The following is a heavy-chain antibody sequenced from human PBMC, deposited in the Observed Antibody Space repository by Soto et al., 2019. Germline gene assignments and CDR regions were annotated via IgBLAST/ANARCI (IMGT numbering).Heavy chain of an antibody. CDR3: ARDFEVRDPYGNYYYPMDV. D-gene: IGHD3-10*01. CDR2: IYYSGST. V-gene: IGHV4-61*01. Sequence: SETLSLTCTVSGGSVSSGSYYWSWIRQPPGKGLEWIGYIYYSGSTNYNPSLKSRVTISVDTSKNQFSVKLSSVTAADTAVYYCARDFEVRDPYGNYYYPMDVWGQGTTVTVSS. J-gene: IGHJ6*02. CDR1: GGSVSSGSYY.